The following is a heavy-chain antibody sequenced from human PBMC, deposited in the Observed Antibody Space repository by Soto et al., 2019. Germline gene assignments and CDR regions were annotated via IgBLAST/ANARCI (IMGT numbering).Heavy chain of an antibody. V-gene: IGHV4-34*01. CDR1: VETFSGHY. D-gene: IGHD6-19*01. Sequence: QVQLQQWGAGLLKPSETLSLTCAVYVETFSGHYWSWIRQPPGKGLEWIGEINHSGRTNYNPSLKSRVTISVDTSKNQFSLKLSPVTAADTAVYYCARGGRGSENAFDIWGQGTLVTVSS. CDR2: INHSGRT. J-gene: IGHJ3*02. CDR3: ARGGRGSENAFDI.